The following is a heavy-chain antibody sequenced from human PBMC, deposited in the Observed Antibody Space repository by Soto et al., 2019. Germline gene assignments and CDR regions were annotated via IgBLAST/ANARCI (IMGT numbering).Heavy chain of an antibody. Sequence: QVQLVESGGGAVQPGRSLRLSCAASGFTCGGYSMHWVRQAPGTGLEWVAVIAYDGSTEHYADAVKGRFSISRDNSKNTLYLEMNSLIAEDVGIYYCVRDGQGGHVEAFDYWGQGTLVTVSS. V-gene: IGHV3-30-3*01. CDR3: VRDGQGGHVEAFDY. J-gene: IGHJ4*02. CDR1: GFTCGGYS. CDR2: IAYDGSTE. D-gene: IGHD2-15*01.